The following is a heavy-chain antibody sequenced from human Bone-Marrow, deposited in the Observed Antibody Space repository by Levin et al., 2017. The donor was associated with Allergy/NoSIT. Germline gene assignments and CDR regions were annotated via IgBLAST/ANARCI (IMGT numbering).Heavy chain of an antibody. D-gene: IGHD2-2*01. V-gene: IGHV3-30-3*01. CDR1: GFTFSSYA. J-gene: IGHJ6*04. CDR3: ARDIGPIYCSSTSCYEGWWDV. Sequence: PGGSLRLSCAASGFTFSSYAMHWVHQAPGKGLEWVAVISYDGSNKYYADSVKGRFTISRDNSKNTLYLQMNSLRAEDTAVYYCARDIGPIYCSSTSCYEGWWDVWGKGTTVTVSS. CDR2: ISYDGSNK.